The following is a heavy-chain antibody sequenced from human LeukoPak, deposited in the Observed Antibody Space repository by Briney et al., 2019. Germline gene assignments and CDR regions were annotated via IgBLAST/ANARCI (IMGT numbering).Heavy chain of an antibody. CDR2: ISTYNDNT. CDR3: ARGASPYYYDSSGYYSV. V-gene: IGHV1-18*01. J-gene: IGHJ4*02. Sequence: ASVKVSCKASGYTFTSYGISWVRQAPGQGHEWMGWISTYNDNTNYAQKLQGRVTMTTDTSTSTAYMELRSLRSDDTAVYYCARGASPYYYDSSGYYSVWGQGTLVTVSS. D-gene: IGHD3-22*01. CDR1: GYTFTSYG.